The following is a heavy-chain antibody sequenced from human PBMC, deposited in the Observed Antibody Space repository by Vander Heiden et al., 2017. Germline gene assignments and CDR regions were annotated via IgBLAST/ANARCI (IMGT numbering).Heavy chain of an antibody. J-gene: IGHJ5*02. CDR3: ARGPPLFDP. CDR1: GFTFSSYS. V-gene: IGHV3-48*02. Sequence: EVQLVESGGALVQPGVSLRLSCTASGFTFSSYSMNWVRQALGKGLEWVSYIGTSTSPIYYADSVKGRFTISRDNAKNSLYLQMDSLRDEDTAVYYCARGPPLFDPWGQGTLVTVSS. CDR2: IGTSTSPI.